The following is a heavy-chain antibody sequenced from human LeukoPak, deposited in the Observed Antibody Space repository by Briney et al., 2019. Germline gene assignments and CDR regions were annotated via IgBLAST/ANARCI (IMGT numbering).Heavy chain of an antibody. D-gene: IGHD5-12*01. CDR2: IQYGGTNK. V-gene: IGHV3-30*02. CDR1: GFTFSSYG. CDR3: AKGGSGYPFDY. J-gene: IGHJ4*02. Sequence: GGSLRLSCAASGFTFSSYGMHWVRQAPGKGLEWVAFIQYGGTNKYYADSVKGRFTISRDNSKNTLYLQMNSLRDEDTAVYYCAKGGSGYPFDYWGQGTQVTVSS.